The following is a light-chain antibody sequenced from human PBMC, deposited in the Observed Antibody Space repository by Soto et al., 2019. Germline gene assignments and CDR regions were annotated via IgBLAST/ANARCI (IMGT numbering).Light chain of an antibody. Sequence: DIPMTQSPSSLSASVGDRVTITCQASQDISNYLNWYQQKPGKAPKLLIYDASNLETAVASRFSGIGYGTDFTFAISSLEPEDIATYYCQQYDNLPVFTFGRGTKVDIK. V-gene: IGKV1-33*01. CDR1: QDISNY. CDR2: DAS. J-gene: IGKJ3*01. CDR3: QQYDNLPVFT.